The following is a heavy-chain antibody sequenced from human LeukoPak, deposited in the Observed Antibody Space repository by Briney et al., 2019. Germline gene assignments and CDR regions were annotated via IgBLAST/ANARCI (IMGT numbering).Heavy chain of an antibody. CDR2: ISGSSDYI. Sequence: SGGSLRLSCAASGFTFSTYAMNWVRQAPGKGLEWVSSISGSSDYIYYADSVKGRFTISRDNAKNSLYLQMNSLRAEDTAVYYCARYYGSGSPPFDYWDQGTLVTVSS. CDR3: ARYYGSGSPPFDY. CDR1: GFTFSTYA. D-gene: IGHD3-10*01. V-gene: IGHV3-21*01. J-gene: IGHJ4*02.